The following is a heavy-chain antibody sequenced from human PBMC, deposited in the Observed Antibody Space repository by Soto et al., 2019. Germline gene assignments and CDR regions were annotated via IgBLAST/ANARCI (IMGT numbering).Heavy chain of an antibody. CDR3: ARHGSSSWYIH. J-gene: IGHJ4*02. CDR2: IYYSGST. V-gene: IGHV4-59*08. CDR1: GGSLSSYF. Sequence: QVQLQESGPGLVKPSETLSLTCTVSGGSLSSYFWSWIRQPPGKGLEWIGYIYYSGSTDYNPSLKSRVTISVDTSKNQFSLKLSSVTAADTAVYYCARHGSSSWYIHWGQGTLVTVSS. D-gene: IGHD6-13*01.